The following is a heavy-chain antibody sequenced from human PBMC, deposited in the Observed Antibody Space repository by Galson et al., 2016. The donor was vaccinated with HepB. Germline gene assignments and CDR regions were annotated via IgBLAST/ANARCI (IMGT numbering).Heavy chain of an antibody. Sequence: SLRLSCAASGFTFSNYPMNWVRQAPGKGLQWVSTIAARSDGSYYEDSVRGRFTISRDSSKNTLSLQMYNLGVEDTALYFCVRDNFADYWGQGTLVTVSS. CDR3: VRDNFADY. CDR1: GFTFSNYP. J-gene: IGHJ4*02. V-gene: IGHV3-23*01. D-gene: IGHD4-23*01. CDR2: IAARSDGS.